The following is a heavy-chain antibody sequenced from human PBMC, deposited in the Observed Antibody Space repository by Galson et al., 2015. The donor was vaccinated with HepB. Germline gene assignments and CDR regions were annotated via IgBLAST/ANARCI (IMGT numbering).Heavy chain of an antibody. J-gene: IGHJ4*02. D-gene: IGHD1-26*01. Sequence: SLRLSCAASGFIFTNHAMHWIRQAPGKPLEFVAAISYDGTYRPDADSAKGRFTISRDNSKNMLYLQMNSLRAEDTAMYYCARDIGVGGTLGVPDCWGQGALVTVSS. CDR1: GFIFTNHA. CDR2: ISYDGTYR. V-gene: IGHV3-30-3*01. CDR3: ARDIGVGGTLGVPDC.